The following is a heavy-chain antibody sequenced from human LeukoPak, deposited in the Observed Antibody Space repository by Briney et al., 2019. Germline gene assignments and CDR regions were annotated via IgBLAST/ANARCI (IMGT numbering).Heavy chain of an antibody. D-gene: IGHD6-19*01. Sequence: GGSLRLPCAASGFTFSSYSMNWVRQAPGKGLEWVSSISSSSSYIYYADSVKGRFTISRDNAKNSLYLQMNSLRAEDTAVYYCAGDTREEYSSGWYLVDYWGQGTLVTVSS. V-gene: IGHV3-21*01. J-gene: IGHJ4*02. CDR2: ISSSSSYI. CDR3: AGDTREEYSSGWYLVDY. CDR1: GFTFSSYS.